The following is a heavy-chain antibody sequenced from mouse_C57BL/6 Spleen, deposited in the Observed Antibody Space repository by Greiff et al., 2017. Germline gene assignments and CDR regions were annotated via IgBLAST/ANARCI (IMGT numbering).Heavy chain of an antibody. CDR2: IDPSDSET. CDR3: ARKGSSFYYFDY. CDR1: GYTFPSYW. V-gene: IGHV1-52*01. Sequence: QVQLQQPGAELVRPGSSVKLSCKASGYTFPSYWMHWVKQRPIQGLEWIGNIDPSDSETHYNQKFKDKATLTVDKSSSTAYMQLSSLTSEDSAVYYCARKGSSFYYFDYWGQGTTRTVSS. J-gene: IGHJ2*01. D-gene: IGHD1-1*01.